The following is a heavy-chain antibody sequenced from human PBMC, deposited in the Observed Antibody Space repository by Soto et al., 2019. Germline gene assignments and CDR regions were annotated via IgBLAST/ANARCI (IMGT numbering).Heavy chain of an antibody. CDR3: AGGYGRNFDY. CDR2: INHSGST. CDR1: GGSFSGYY. J-gene: IGHJ4*02. Sequence: QVQLQQWGAGLLKPSETLSLTCAVYGGSFSGYYWSWIRQPPGKGLEWIGEINHSGSTNYNPSLKRRVTISVDTSKNPFSLKLSSVTAADTAVYYCAGGYGRNFDYWGQGTLVTVSS. V-gene: IGHV4-34*01. D-gene: IGHD3-10*01.